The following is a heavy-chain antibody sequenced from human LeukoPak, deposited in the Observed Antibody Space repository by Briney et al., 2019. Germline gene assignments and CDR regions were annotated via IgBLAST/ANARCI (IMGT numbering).Heavy chain of an antibody. D-gene: IGHD3-3*01. CDR2: INHSGST. V-gene: IGHV4-34*01. J-gene: IGHJ4*02. CDR1: GGSFSGYY. CDR3: ARRLRFWSGQGLYFDY. Sequence: PSETLSLTCAVYGGSFSGYYWSWIRQPPGKGLEWIGEINHSGSTNYNPSLKSRVTISVDTSKNQFSLKLSSVTAADTAVYYCARRLRFWSGQGLYFDYWGQGTLVTVSS.